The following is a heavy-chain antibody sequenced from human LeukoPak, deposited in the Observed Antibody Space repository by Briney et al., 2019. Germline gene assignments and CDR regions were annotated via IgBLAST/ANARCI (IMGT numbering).Heavy chain of an antibody. CDR1: GFTVSSNY. Sequence: GGSLRLSCAASGFTVSSNYMNWVRQAPGKGLEWVSVLYSGGTTYYADPVRGRFTISRDNSKNTLYLQMNSLRAEDTAVYYCARSPGGSFLLNDYWGQGTLVTVSS. CDR3: ARSPGGSFLLNDY. D-gene: IGHD1-26*01. V-gene: IGHV3-66*01. CDR2: LYSGGTT. J-gene: IGHJ4*02.